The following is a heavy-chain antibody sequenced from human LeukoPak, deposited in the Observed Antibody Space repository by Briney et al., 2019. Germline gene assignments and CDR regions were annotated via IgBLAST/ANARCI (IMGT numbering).Heavy chain of an antibody. V-gene: IGHV4-59*01. CDR1: GGSISSYD. J-gene: IGHJ3*02. D-gene: IGHD2-21*01. CDR3: ARGMLFRAFDI. CDR2: IYYSGST. Sequence: SETLSLTCTVSGGSISSYDWSWIRQPPGKGLEWIGYIYYSGSTTYNPSLKSRVTISVDTSRNQCVLKLSSVTAADTAVYYCARGMLFRAFDIWGQGTMVRVSS.